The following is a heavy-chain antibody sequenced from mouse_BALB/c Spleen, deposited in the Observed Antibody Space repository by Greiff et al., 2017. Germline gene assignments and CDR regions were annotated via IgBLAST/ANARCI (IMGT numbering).Heavy chain of an antibody. CDR1: GYTFTSYV. D-gene: IGHD1-2*01. Sequence: VQLQQSGPELVKPGASVKMSCKASGYTFTSYVMHWVKQKPGQGLEWIGYINPYNDGTKYNEKFKGKATLTSDKSSSTAYMELSSLTSEDSAISYCAREGGVINTATAYYFDYWGQGTTLTVSS. J-gene: IGHJ2*01. CDR2: INPYNDGT. CDR3: AREGGVINTATAYYFDY. V-gene: IGHV1-14*01.